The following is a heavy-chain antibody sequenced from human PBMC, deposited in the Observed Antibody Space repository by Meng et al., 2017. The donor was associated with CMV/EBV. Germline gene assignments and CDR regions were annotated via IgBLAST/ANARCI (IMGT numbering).Heavy chain of an antibody. CDR1: GFTFSSYS. CDR2: ISSSSSYI. J-gene: IGHJ6*02. Sequence: GGSLRLSCAASGFTFSSYSMNWVRQAPGKGLEWVSSISSSSSYIYYADSVKGRFTISRDNAKNTLYLQMNSLRAEDTAVYYCAREDYGYYGMDVWGQGTTVTVSS. V-gene: IGHV3-21*01. CDR3: AREDYGYYGMDV.